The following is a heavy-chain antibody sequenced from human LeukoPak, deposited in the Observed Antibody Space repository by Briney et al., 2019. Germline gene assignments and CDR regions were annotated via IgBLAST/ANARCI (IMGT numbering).Heavy chain of an antibody. CDR2: INPSGGST. Sequence: GASVKVSCKASGYTFTGYYMFWVQQAPGQGLEWMGIINPSGGSTSYAQKFQGRVTMTRDTSTSTVYMELSSLRSEDTAVYYCARSKGVKNGAFDIWGQGTMVTVSS. D-gene: IGHD2-8*01. CDR3: ARSKGVKNGAFDI. CDR1: GYTFTGYY. J-gene: IGHJ3*02. V-gene: IGHV1-46*01.